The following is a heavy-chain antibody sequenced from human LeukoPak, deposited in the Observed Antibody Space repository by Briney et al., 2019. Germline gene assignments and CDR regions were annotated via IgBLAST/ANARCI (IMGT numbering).Heavy chain of an antibody. V-gene: IGHV4-59*08. Sequence: IPSETLSLTCTVSGGSISSDYWSWIRQPPGKGLEWIGYINYSGSTNYNPSLKSRVTISVDTSKNQFSLKLSSVTAADTAVYYCYGTVWGSYTGMDVWGQGTTVTVSS. D-gene: IGHD3-16*01. CDR1: GGSISSDY. CDR3: YGTVWGSYTGMDV. J-gene: IGHJ6*02. CDR2: INYSGST.